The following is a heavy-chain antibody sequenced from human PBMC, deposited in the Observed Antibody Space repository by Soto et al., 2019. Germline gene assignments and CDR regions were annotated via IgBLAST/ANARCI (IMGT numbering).Heavy chain of an antibody. D-gene: IGHD3-22*01. CDR1: GGSFSGYY. V-gene: IGHV4-34*01. Sequence: SETLSLTCAVYGGSFSGYYWSWIRQPPGKGLEWIGEINHSGSTNYNPSLKSRVTISVDTSKNQFSLKLSSVTAADTAVYYCARRGYYDSSGYYYSRRVSWLDPWGQGTLVTVSS. CDR3: ARRGYYDSSGYYYSRRVSWLDP. CDR2: INHSGST. J-gene: IGHJ5*02.